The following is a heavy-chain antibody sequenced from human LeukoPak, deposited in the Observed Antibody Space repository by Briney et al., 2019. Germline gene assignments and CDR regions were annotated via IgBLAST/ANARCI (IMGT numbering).Heavy chain of an antibody. Sequence: GGSLRLSCTASEFTFSSYSMNWVRQAPGKGLEWVSSISSSSSYIYYADSVKGRSTISRDNAKNSLYLQMNSLRAEDTAVYYCARDRTAAVDNWFDPWGQGTLVTVSS. J-gene: IGHJ5*02. CDR2: ISSSSSYI. D-gene: IGHD2-2*01. V-gene: IGHV3-21*01. CDR1: EFTFSSYS. CDR3: ARDRTAAVDNWFDP.